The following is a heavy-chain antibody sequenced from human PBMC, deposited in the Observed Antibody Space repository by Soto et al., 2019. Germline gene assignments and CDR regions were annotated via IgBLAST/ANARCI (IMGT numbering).Heavy chain of an antibody. V-gene: IGHV5-51*01. CDR2: IYPGDPDI. Sequence: GESLKISCQASGYTFISYWIAWVRQMPGKGLEWMGIIYPGDPDIRYNPSFQGQVTISADKSINTAYLQWSSLKASDTAMYYCARIIAEAGTGFDFWGQGTLVTVSS. J-gene: IGHJ4*02. D-gene: IGHD6-19*01. CDR3: ARIIAEAGTGFDF. CDR1: GYTFISYW.